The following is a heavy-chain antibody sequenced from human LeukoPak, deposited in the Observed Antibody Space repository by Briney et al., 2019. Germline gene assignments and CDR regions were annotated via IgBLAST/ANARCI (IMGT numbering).Heavy chain of an antibody. Sequence: TGGSLRLSCAAPGFTFSRYAMSWVRQAPGKGLEWVSTISGSGGSTYYADSVKGRFTISRDNSKNTLYLQMNSLRAEDTAIYYCANFLSAVAFWGQGTMVTVSS. V-gene: IGHV3-23*01. CDR1: GFTFSRYA. J-gene: IGHJ3*01. CDR3: ANFLSAVAF. D-gene: IGHD6-19*01. CDR2: ISGSGGST.